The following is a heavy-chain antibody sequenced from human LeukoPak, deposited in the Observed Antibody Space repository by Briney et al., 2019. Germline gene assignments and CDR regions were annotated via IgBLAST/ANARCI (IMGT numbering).Heavy chain of an antibody. D-gene: IGHD6-13*01. V-gene: IGHV4-31*03. CDR1: GGSISNGRYY. Sequence: PSETLSLTCTVSGGSISNGRYYWTWIRHHPGKGLEWIGYIHYSGSTYYNASLKSRLTISVDTSENQFSLKLRSVTAADTAVYYCAGRTPYSSSPDSWGQGTLVTVSS. CDR3: AGRTPYSSSPDS. J-gene: IGHJ4*02. CDR2: IHYSGST.